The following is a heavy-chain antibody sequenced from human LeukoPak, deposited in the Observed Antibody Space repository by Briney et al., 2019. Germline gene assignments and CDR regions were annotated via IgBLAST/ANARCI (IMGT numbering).Heavy chain of an antibody. CDR2: ISGSGGST. CDR1: GFTFSSYS. Sequence: GGSLRLSCVASGFTFSSYSMNWVRQAPGKGLEWVSAISGSGGSTYYADSVKGRFTISRDNSKNTLYLQMNSLRAEDTAVYYCATLVVTAILYYFDYWGRGTLVTVSS. CDR3: ATLVVTAILYYFDY. D-gene: IGHD2-21*02. V-gene: IGHV3-23*01. J-gene: IGHJ4*02.